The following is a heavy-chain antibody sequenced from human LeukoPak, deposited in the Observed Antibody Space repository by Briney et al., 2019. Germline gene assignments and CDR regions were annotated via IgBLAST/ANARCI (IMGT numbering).Heavy chain of an antibody. CDR3: ARGPTVVTTYFDY. D-gene: IGHD4-23*01. V-gene: IGHV4-34*01. CDR1: GGSFSGYY. CDR2: INHSGST. Sequence: SETLSLTCAVYGGSFSGYYWSWIRQPPGKGLEWIGEINHSGSTNYNPSLKSRVTISVDTSKNQFSLKLSSVTAADTAVYYCARGPTVVTTYFDYWGQGTLVTVSS. J-gene: IGHJ4*02.